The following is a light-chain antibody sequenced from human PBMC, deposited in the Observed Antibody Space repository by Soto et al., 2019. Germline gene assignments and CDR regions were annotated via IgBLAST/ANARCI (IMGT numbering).Light chain of an antibody. Sequence: EIWLTQAPAPLSFSPGERATLSCRASQSVSSYLAWYQQKPGQAPRLLIYDASNRATGIPARFSGSGSGTDFTLTISSLEPEDFAVYYCQQRSNWPRTFSQGTKVDIK. V-gene: IGKV3-11*01. CDR3: QQRSNWPRT. CDR2: DAS. J-gene: IGKJ1*01. CDR1: QSVSSY.